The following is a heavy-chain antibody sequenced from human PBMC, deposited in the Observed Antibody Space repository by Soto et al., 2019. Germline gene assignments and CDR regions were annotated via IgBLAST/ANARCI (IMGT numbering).Heavy chain of an antibody. CDR1: GLTFSTYC. Sequence: PGGSLRLSCAASGLTFSTYCMIWVRQAPGKGLEWVSVITGSGGSTYYADSVKGRFTISRDTSKNTPFLQMNSLRAEDTAVYYCAKDRYGDYGGIDYWGQGTIVTVSS. CDR3: AKDRYGDYGGIDY. V-gene: IGHV3-23*01. CDR2: ITGSGGST. D-gene: IGHD4-17*01. J-gene: IGHJ4*02.